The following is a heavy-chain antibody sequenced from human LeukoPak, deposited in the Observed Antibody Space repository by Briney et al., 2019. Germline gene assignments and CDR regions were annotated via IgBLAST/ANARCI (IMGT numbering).Heavy chain of an antibody. D-gene: IGHD4-17*01. CDR2: IIPILGIA. CDR3: AREGFGYGDYEEGGAFDI. Sequence: GASVKVSCKASGGTFSSYAISWVRQAPGQGLEWMGRIIPILGIANYAQKFQGRVTITADKSTSTAYMELSSLRSEDTAVYYCAREGFGYGDYEEGGAFDIWGQGTMVTVSS. V-gene: IGHV1-69*04. J-gene: IGHJ3*02. CDR1: GGTFSSYA.